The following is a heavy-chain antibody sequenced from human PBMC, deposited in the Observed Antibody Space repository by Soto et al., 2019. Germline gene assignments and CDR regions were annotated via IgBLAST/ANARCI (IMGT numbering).Heavy chain of an antibody. CDR1: VFTVGSNY. D-gene: IGHD3-9*01. J-gene: IGHJ6*01. Sequence: PGGSLRLSCASSVFTVGSNYMSWVRHSPGKWLEWVSVIYSEGTPYYADSVKGRFTISRENPNNTLYLHMNNLRAEDTAVYYCARSTYYDILTGSYYYYAMEVWGQGTTVSLSS. V-gene: IGHV3-53*01. CDR2: IYSEGTP. CDR3: ARSTYYDILTGSYYYYAMEV.